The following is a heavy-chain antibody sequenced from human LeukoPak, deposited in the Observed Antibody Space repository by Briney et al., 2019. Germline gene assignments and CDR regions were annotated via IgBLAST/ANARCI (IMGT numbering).Heavy chain of an antibody. CDR1: GFTFRNYA. CDR2: ISGNGDSI. V-gene: IGHV3-23*01. D-gene: IGHD3-10*01. CDR3: AKVVRFGELFFDY. Sequence: GGSLRLSCAVSGFTFRNYAMNWVRQAPGKGLEWVSAISGNGDSIYYEDSVKGRFTISRDNPKNTLYLQMNSLRAEDTAVYYCAKVVRFGELFFDYWGQGTLVTVSS. J-gene: IGHJ4*02.